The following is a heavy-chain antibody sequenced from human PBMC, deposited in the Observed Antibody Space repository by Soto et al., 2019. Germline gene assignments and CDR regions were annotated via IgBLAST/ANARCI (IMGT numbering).Heavy chain of an antibody. Sequence: GGSLRLSCAASGFTFSSYAMSWVRQAPGKGLEWVSAISGCGGSTYYAASAKGRFTISRDNSKNTLYLQMNSLRAEVTAVYYCAKDLNCMIVAASAFDIWGQGTMVTVSS. CDR2: ISGCGGST. D-gene: IGHD3-22*01. V-gene: IGHV3-23*01. CDR3: AKDLNCMIVAASAFDI. CDR1: GFTFSSYA. J-gene: IGHJ3*02.